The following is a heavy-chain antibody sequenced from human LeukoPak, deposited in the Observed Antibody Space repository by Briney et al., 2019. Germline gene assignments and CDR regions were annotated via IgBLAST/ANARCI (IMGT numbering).Heavy chain of an antibody. CDR3: ARVDCSSTSCYAWFDP. V-gene: IGHV1-18*01. Sequence: ASVKVSCKASGYTFTSYGISWVRQAPGQGLEWMGWISAYNGNTNYAQKLQGRVTMTTDTSTSTAYMELRSLRSDDTAVYYCARVDCSSTSCYAWFDPWGQGTLVTVSS. D-gene: IGHD2-2*01. J-gene: IGHJ5*02. CDR2: ISAYNGNT. CDR1: GYTFTSYG.